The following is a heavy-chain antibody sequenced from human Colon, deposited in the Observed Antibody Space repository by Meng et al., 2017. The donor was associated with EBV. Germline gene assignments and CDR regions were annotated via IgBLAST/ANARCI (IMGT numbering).Heavy chain of an antibody. D-gene: IGHD3-10*01. Sequence: QLQVHESGPGLGKPSEPLPPYCTVSGGSISSSHYYWGWVRQPPGKGLQWIGTIYHSGSTSYNPSLQSRVTMFVDTSKNQFSLMLTSVTATDTAVYYCARRRGGSGRDCWGQGTLVTVSS. V-gene: IGHV4-39*01. CDR2: IYHSGST. J-gene: IGHJ4*02. CDR3: ARRRGGSGRDC. CDR1: GGSISSSHYY.